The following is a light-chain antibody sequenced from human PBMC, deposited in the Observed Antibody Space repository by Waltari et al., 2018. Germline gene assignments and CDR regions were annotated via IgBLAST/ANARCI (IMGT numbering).Light chain of an antibody. Sequence: QSVLPPPPSVSGAPRPRATLPSTGSSSKLGAPYAVNRSRNLPGTTPRLLINYNYHRPSGVPDRFSVSKTGTSASLAITGLQAEDEADYYCQTYDGSLSGVVFGGGTKLTVL. CDR2: YNY. CDR1: SSKLGAPYA. J-gene: IGLJ2*01. V-gene: IGLV1-40*01. CDR3: QTYDGSLSGVV.